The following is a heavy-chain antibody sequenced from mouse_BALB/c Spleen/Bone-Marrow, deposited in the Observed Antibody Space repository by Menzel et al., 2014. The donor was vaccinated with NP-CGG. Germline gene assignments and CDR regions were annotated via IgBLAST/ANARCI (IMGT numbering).Heavy chain of an antibody. D-gene: IGHD2-10*02. J-gene: IGHJ2*01. CDR1: GYTFTGYW. CDR2: IDPSDSEI. V-gene: IGHV1-61*01. CDR3: VRKYGKGGDY. Sequence: LVESGAEVVRPGASVKLSCKASGYTFTGYWMNWVKQRPGQGLEWIGMIDPSDSEIHYNPMFRDKATLTVDKSSSTAYMQLSSLTSDDSAVYYCVRKYGKGGDYWGQGTTLTVSS.